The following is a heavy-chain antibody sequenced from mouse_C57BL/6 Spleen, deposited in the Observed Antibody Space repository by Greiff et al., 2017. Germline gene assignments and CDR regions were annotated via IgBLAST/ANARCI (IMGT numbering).Heavy chain of an antibody. V-gene: IGHV5-16*01. CDR1: GFTFSDYY. D-gene: IGHD1-1*01. J-gene: IGHJ1*03. CDR2: INYDGSST. CDR3: ARDRDYYGSSWYFDG. Sequence: EVNVVESEGGLVQPGSSMKLSCTASGFTFSDYYMAWVRQVPEKGLEWVANINYDGSSTYYLDSLKSRFIISRDNAKNILYLQMSSLKSEDTATYYCARDRDYYGSSWYFDGWGTGTTVTVSS.